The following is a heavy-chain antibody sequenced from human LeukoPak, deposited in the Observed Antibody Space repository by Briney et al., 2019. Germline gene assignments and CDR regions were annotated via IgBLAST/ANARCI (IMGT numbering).Heavy chain of an antibody. CDR1: GFTFSSYA. Sequence: GGSLRLSCAASGFTFSSYAMSWVRQAPGKGLEWVSAISGSGASTYYADSVKGRFTISRDNSKNTLYLQMNSLRDEDRALYYCARDQDGGKYYYESSGYSHWGQGILVTVSS. V-gene: IGHV3-23*01. J-gene: IGHJ4*02. CDR2: ISGSGAST. D-gene: IGHD3-22*01. CDR3: ARDQDGGKYYYESSGYSH.